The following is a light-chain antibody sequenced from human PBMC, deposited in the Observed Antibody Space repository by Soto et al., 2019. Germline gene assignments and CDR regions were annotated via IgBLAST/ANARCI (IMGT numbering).Light chain of an antibody. Sequence: IVMTQSPATLSVSPGERVTLSCRASQNIYSNIAWYQQRPGQAPRLLIYRASTRATGVPARFSGSGSGTDFTLTSSCLQSEHFTVYSCLQDQNLWAFGQGTKVDIK. CDR2: RAS. V-gene: IGKV3-15*01. CDR3: LQDQNLWA. J-gene: IGKJ1*01. CDR1: QNIYSN.